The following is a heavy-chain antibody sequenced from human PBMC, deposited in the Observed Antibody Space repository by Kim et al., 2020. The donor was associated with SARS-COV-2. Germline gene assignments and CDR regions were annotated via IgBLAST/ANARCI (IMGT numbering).Heavy chain of an antibody. CDR3: ARHDPALRYYMDV. Sequence: SETLSLTCTVSGVSISSYYWSWIRQPPGKGLEWIGYIYYSGSTNYNPSLKSRVTISVDTSKNQFSLKLSSVTAADTAVYYCARHDPALRYYMDVWGKGTTVTVSS. V-gene: IGHV4-59*08. D-gene: IGHD2-21*02. CDR1: GVSISSYY. J-gene: IGHJ6*03. CDR2: IYYSGST.